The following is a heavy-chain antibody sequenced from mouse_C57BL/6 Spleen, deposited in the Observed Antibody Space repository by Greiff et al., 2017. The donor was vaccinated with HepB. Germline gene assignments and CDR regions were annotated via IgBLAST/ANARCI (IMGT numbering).Heavy chain of an antibody. J-gene: IGHJ2*01. D-gene: IGHD1-1*01. CDR1: GYTFTSYW. Sequence: VQLQQSGTELVKPGASVKLSCKASGYTFTSYWMHWVKQRPGQGLEWIGNINPSNGGTNYNEKFKSKATLTVDKSSSTAYMQLSSLTSEDSAVYYWASPHYYGSSYVFDYWGQGTTLTDSS. CDR3: ASPHYYGSSYVFDY. V-gene: IGHV1-53*01. CDR2: INPSNGGT.